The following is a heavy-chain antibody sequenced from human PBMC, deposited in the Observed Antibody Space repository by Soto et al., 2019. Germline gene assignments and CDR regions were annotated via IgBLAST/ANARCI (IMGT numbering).Heavy chain of an antibody. CDR1: GFTISTHG. D-gene: IGHD1-7*01. CDR3: AAATTWNFHFPY. J-gene: IGHJ4*02. CDR2: IWYDGSNK. Sequence: QAQLVASGGGVVQPGTSLRLSCAASGFTISTHGMHWVRQAPGKGLEWLANIWYDGSNKFYAESVKGRFSISKDNSKNTLYLQMSSLRDEDTAVYYCAAATTWNFHFPYWGQGTQVTVAS. V-gene: IGHV3-33*03.